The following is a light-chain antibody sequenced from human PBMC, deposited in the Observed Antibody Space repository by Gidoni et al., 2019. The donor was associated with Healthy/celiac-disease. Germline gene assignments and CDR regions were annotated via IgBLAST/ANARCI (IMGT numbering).Light chain of an antibody. Sequence: YELTQPPSVSVSPGQTASITCSGDKLGDKYACWYQQKPGQSPVLVIYQDSKRPSGIPERFSGSNSGNTATLTISGTQAMDEADYYCQAWDSSTVVFGGGTKLTVL. J-gene: IGLJ2*01. CDR2: QDS. CDR1: KLGDKY. CDR3: QAWDSSTVV. V-gene: IGLV3-1*01.